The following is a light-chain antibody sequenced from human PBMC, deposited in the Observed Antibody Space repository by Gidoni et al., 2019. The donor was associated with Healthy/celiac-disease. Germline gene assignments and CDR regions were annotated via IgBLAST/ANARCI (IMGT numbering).Light chain of an antibody. Sequence: YELTQPPSVSVSPGQTASITCSGDKLGDKYACWYQQKPGQSPVLVIYQDSKRPSGIPERFSGSNSGNTATLTISGTQAMDEADYYCQAWDSSTVVFGGGTKLTVL. J-gene: IGLJ2*01. CDR2: QDS. CDR1: KLGDKY. CDR3: QAWDSSTVV. V-gene: IGLV3-1*01.